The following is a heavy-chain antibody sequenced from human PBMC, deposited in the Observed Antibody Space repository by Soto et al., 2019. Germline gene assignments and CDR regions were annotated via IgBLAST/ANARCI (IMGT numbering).Heavy chain of an antibody. CDR2: IFPRDSDT. Sequence: PGESLKISCQASGYTFTNYWIAWVRHMPGRGLEWMGLIFPRDSDTRYTSSFEGQVTISSDKSIGVAYLQWASLRASDTAIYFCARLGSLLQPIDYWGQGXPVTVYS. V-gene: IGHV5-51*01. CDR3: ARLGSLLQPIDY. J-gene: IGHJ4*02. CDR1: GYTFTNYW. D-gene: IGHD4-4*01.